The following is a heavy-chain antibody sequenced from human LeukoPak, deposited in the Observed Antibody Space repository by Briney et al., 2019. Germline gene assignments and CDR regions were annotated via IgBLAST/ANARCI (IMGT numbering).Heavy chain of an antibody. CDR3: AKALCGRECHSPNS. V-gene: IGHV3-23*01. CDR1: RLTFSSYA. Sequence: GWSLRLSCAASRLTFSSYAMRWVRQAPGKGLECVSVINSGGNIYYADSVKGRFTISRDNSKDTLYLQMNSLRAEDTDGYYCAKALCGRECHSPNSWGQGTLVTVSS. D-gene: IGHD2-21*01. CDR2: INSGGNI. J-gene: IGHJ4*02.